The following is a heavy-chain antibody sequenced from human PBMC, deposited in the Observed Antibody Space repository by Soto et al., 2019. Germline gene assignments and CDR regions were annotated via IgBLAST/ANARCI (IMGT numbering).Heavy chain of an antibody. V-gene: IGHV3-23*01. D-gene: IGHD1-26*01. Sequence: GGSLRLSCAASGFTFSSYAMSWVRQAPGKGLEWVSGISASGGRTYYADSVKGRFTISRDNSKNTMYLQMSSLRVEDTAVYKCAKDWDLLRAFDLWGQGTMVTVSS. J-gene: IGHJ3*01. CDR3: AKDWDLLRAFDL. CDR2: ISASGGRT. CDR1: GFTFSSYA.